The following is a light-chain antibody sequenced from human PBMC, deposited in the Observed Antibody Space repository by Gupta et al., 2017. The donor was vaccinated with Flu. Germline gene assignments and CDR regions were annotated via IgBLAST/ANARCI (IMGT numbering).Light chain of an antibody. CDR3: QQYNAYPWT. CDR1: QTISNW. V-gene: IGKV1-5*03. Sequence: PSTLSASVGDRVTITCRASQTISNWLAWYQQKPGKAPKLLIYKASSLESGVPSRFSGSGSRTEFTLTISSLQPDDFATYYCQQYNAYPWTFGQGTKVE. J-gene: IGKJ1*01. CDR2: KAS.